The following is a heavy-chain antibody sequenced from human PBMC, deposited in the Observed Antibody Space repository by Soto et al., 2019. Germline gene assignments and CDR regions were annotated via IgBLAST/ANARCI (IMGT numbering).Heavy chain of an antibody. CDR2: ISDSGADT. CDR1: GFTFSRYA. D-gene: IGHD6-25*01. CDR3: AKGSVGGRPYYFGH. J-gene: IGHJ4*02. V-gene: IGHV3-23*01. Sequence: EVQVLESGGDLVQPGGSLRLSCAASGFTFSRYAMSWVRQAPGKGLEWVSAISDSGADTWYADSVNGRFTISRDNSMNTLYLQTNSLRAEDTAVYYCAKGSVGGRPYYFGHWGQGTLVTVFS.